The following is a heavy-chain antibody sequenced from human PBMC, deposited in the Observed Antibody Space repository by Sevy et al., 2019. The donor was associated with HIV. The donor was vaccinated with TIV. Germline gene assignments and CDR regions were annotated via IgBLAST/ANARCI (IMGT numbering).Heavy chain of an antibody. V-gene: IGHV4-59*01. CDR2: ILYSGST. J-gene: IGHJ5*02. CDR1: GDSMNTYY. Sequence: SETLSLTCTVTGDSMNTYYWAWIRQPPGKSLEWEGYILYSGSTEYSPSLKSRVTMALDKSKNEVSLRLSSVTAADTAVYYYARLVPGDNWFDPWGQGRLVTVSS. CDR3: ARLVPGDNWFDP. D-gene: IGHD2-8*02.